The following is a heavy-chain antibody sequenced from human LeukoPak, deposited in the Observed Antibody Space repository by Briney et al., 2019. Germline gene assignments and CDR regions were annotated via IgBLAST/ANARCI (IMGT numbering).Heavy chain of an antibody. J-gene: IGHJ6*03. V-gene: IGHV3-48*04. CDR3: ARVEYGDFNSIYHYYMDV. CDR2: ISGRGTTT. CDR1: GFSFSNYG. D-gene: IGHD4-17*01. Sequence: PGGSLRLSCAASGFSFSNYGMSWVRQAPGKGLEWVSIISGRGTTTYYADSVKGRFTASRDNGKDSLVLQMSSLRAEDTGVYYCARVEYGDFNSIYHYYMDVWGKGTTVTISS.